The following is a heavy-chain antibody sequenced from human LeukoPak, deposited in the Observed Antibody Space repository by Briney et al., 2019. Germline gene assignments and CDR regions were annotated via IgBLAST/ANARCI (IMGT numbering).Heavy chain of an antibody. CDR2: ISSSSSYI. J-gene: IGHJ3*02. V-gene: IGHV3-21*01. Sequence: GALRLSCAASGFTFSSYSMNWVRQAPGKGLEWVSSISSSSSYIYYADSVKGRFTISRDNAKNSLYLQMNSLRAEDTAVYYCARDGSTRLGVFDIWGQGTMVTVSS. D-gene: IGHD2-2*01. CDR3: ARDGSTRLGVFDI. CDR1: GFTFSSYS.